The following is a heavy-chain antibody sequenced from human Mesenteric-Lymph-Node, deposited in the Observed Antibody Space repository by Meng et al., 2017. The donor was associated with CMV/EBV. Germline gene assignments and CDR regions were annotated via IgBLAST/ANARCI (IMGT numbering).Heavy chain of an antibody. D-gene: IGHD1-26*01. CDR3: ARDWEARDAFDI. CDR2: INSDGSST. CDR1: GFTFSSCW. V-gene: IGHV3-74*01. Sequence: GGSLRLSCAASGFTFSSCWMHWVRQAPGKGLVWVSRINSDGSSTDYADSVKGRFTISRDNAKNTLYLQMNSLRAEDTAVYHCARDWEARDAFDIWGQGTMVTVSS. J-gene: IGHJ3*02.